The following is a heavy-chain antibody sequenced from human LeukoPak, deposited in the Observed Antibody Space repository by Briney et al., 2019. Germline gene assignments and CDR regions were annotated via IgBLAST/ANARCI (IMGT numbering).Heavy chain of an antibody. J-gene: IGHJ4*02. Sequence: PSETLSLTCAVYGGSFSGYYWSWIRQPPGKGLEWIGEINHSGSTNYNPSLKSRVTISVDTSKNQFSLKLSSVTAADTAVYYCARRGYSGYDPWYYFDYWGQGTLVTVSS. V-gene: IGHV4-34*01. CDR2: INHSGST. CDR1: GGSFSGYY. D-gene: IGHD5-12*01. CDR3: ARRGYSGYDPWYYFDY.